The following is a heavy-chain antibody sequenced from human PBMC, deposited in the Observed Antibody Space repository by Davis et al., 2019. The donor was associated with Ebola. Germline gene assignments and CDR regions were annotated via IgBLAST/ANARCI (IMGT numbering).Heavy chain of an antibody. CDR3: ARSGLRAKTIDY. CDR2: INSDGSST. D-gene: IGHD3-10*01. CDR1: GFTFSTYG. J-gene: IGHJ4*02. V-gene: IGHV3-74*01. Sequence: HTGGSLRLSCAASGFTFSTYGMHWVRQAPGKGLVWVSRINSDGSSTSYADSVKGRFTISRDNAKNTLYLQMNSLRAEDTAVYYCARSGLRAKTIDYWGQGTLVTVSS.